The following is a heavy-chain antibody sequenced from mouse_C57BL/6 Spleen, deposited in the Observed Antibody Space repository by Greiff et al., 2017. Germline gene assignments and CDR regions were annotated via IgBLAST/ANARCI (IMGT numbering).Heavy chain of an antibody. Sequence: EVKLMESGPELVKPGASVKISCKASGYSFTGYYMNWVKQSPEKSLEWIGEINPSTGGTTYNQKFKAKATLTVDKSSRTAYMQLKRLTSEDSAVYYCARARVVATREPYAMDYWGQGTSVTVSS. CDR2: INPSTGGT. CDR3: ARARVVATREPYAMDY. J-gene: IGHJ4*01. CDR1: GYSFTGYY. V-gene: IGHV1-42*01. D-gene: IGHD1-1*01.